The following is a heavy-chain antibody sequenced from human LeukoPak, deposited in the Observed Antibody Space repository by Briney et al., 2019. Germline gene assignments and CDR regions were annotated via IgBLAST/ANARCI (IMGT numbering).Heavy chain of an antibody. CDR2: IRNKANSYTT. V-gene: IGHV3-72*01. Sequence: GGSLRLSCVASGFTFSDHYMDWVRQAPGKGLEWVGRIRNKANSYTTGYVASVKGRFTISRDDSKNSLSLQMNGLKTEDTAMYYCASNVDSGVDVWGQGKMVTVSS. J-gene: IGHJ3*01. CDR1: GFTFSDHY. D-gene: IGHD5-12*01. CDR3: ASNVDSGVDV.